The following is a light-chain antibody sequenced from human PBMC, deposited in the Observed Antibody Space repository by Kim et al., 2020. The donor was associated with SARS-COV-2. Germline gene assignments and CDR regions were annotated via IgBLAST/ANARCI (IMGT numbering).Light chain of an antibody. Sequence: LSPGERASLSCTASQSVSSNYLAWYQQKPGQAPRLLIYGASTRATGIADRFSGIGSGTDFTPTISRLEPEDFAVYYCHQYGSSANTFGQGTKLEI. CDR1: QSVSSNY. V-gene: IGKV3-20*01. CDR2: GAS. J-gene: IGKJ2*01. CDR3: HQYGSSANT.